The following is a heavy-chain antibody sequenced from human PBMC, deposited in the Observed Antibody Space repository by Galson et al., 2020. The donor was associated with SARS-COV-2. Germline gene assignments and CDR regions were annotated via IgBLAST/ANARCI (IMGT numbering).Heavy chain of an antibody. Sequence: SETLSLTYTVSGGPISSYYWSWIRQPPGKGLEWIGYIYYSGSTNYNPTLKSRVTISVDTPKNQFSLKLSSVTAADTAVYYCARRACSSTSCYQFDPWGQGTLVTVSS. V-gene: IGHV4-59*01. CDR3: ARRACSSTSCYQFDP. D-gene: IGHD2-2*01. CDR1: GGPISSYY. CDR2: IYYSGST. J-gene: IGHJ5*02.